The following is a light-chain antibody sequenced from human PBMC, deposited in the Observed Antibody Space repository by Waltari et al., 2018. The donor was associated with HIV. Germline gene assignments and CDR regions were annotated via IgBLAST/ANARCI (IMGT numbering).Light chain of an antibody. J-gene: IGLJ2*01. CDR1: DRDVGFYNF. CDR2: AVD. CDR3: ASYTADDTIL. Sequence: SDLTQPASLSGFLGQSITISCTGGDRDVGFYNFISWYQPQPGQVPKLFLFAVDTRASGIPGRFSGSKSGNTASLTISGLQIEDEGLYFCASYTADDTILFGGGTTVTVL. V-gene: IGLV2-14*01.